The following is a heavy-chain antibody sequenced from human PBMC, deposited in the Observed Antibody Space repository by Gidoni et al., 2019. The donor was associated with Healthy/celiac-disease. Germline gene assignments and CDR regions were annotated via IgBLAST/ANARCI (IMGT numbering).Heavy chain of an antibody. CDR2: IYYSGST. V-gene: IGHV4-31*03. J-gene: IGHJ6*02. D-gene: IGHD1-26*01. CDR1: GGSLSSGGYY. Sequence: QVQLQASGPGLVKPSQTLSLPCTVSGGSLSSGGYYWSWIRQHPGKGLEWIGYIYYSGSTYYNPSLKSRVTISVDTSKNQFSLKLSSVTAADTAVYYCAREKLQNYYYYGMDVWGQGTTVTVSS. CDR3: AREKLQNYYYYGMDV.